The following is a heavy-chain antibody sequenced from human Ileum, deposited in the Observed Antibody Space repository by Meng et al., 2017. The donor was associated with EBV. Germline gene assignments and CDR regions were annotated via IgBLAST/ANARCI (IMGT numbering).Heavy chain of an antibody. V-gene: IGHV4-61*03. J-gene: IGHJ4*02. CDR3: AGGRAGYGGYKT. CDR2: ILSGST. Sequence: QVQLLESGPGLVKPSETLSLTRTVSSGSVSSGDYHWSWIRRPPGKGLEWIGYILSGSTNYDPSLTNRVTISVDTSKNHFSLKLTSVTAADTAVYYCAGGRAGYGGYKTWGQGTLVTVSS. D-gene: IGHD5-12*01. CDR1: SGSVSSGDYH.